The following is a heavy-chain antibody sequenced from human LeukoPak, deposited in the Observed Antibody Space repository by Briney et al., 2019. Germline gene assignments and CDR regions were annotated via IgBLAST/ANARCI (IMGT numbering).Heavy chain of an antibody. CDR2: IYYSGRT. D-gene: IGHD6-13*01. CDR3: ARHGSKAAGGTDYFDF. Sequence: PETLSLTCTVSGGSISSSSYYWGWIRQPPGKGLEWIGSIYYSGRTYYNPSLKSRVTISVDTSKNQFSLKMSSVTAADTAVYFCARHGSKAAGGTDYFDFWGQGALVTVSS. J-gene: IGHJ4*02. CDR1: GGSISSSSYY. V-gene: IGHV4-39*01.